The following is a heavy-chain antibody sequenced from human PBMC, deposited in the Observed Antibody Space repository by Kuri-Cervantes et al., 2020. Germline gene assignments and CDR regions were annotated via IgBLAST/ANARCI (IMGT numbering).Heavy chain of an antibody. CDR3: ARGGCSGGSCYTKYYYYMDV. CDR2: ISWNSGNI. CDR1: GFTFDDYA. J-gene: IGHJ6*03. Sequence: SLKISCAASGFTFDDYAMHWVRQAPGKGLEWASGISWNSGNIGYADSVKGRFAISRDNAKNSLYLQMNSLRAEDTAVYYCARGGCSGGSCYTKYYYYMDVWGKGTTVTVSS. D-gene: IGHD2-15*01. V-gene: IGHV3-9*01.